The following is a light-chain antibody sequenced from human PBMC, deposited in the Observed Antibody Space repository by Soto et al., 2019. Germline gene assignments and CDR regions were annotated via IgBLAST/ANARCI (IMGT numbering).Light chain of an antibody. CDR3: CSYTDSTASWV. CDR1: SSDVATYNL. V-gene: IGLV2-23*01. CDR2: EDT. J-gene: IGLJ3*02. Sequence: QSVLTQPASVSGSPGQSITISCTGTSSDVATYNLVSWYQQNPGKAPKLMIYEDTKRPSGVSNRFSGSKSGNTASLTISGLQAEDEADYYCCSYTDSTASWVFGGGTKVTVL.